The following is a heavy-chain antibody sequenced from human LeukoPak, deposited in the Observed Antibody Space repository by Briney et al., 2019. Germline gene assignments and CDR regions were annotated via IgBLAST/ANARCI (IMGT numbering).Heavy chain of an antibody. CDR3: AKDRYSRGYFD. Sequence: PGGSLRLSCAASGFTFTDYAMNWVRQAPGKGLEWLSAISGSGGSTYYAGSIQGRFTISRDNSKNTLYLQMNSLRAEDTAIYYCAKDRYSRGYFDWGQGTLVTVSS. V-gene: IGHV3-23*01. J-gene: IGHJ4*02. D-gene: IGHD3-22*01. CDR1: GFTFTDYA. CDR2: ISGSGGST.